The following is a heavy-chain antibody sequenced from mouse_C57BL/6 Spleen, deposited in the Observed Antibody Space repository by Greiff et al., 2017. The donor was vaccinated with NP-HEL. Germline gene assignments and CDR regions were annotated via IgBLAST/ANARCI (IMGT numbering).Heavy chain of an antibody. V-gene: IGHV1-82*01. CDR3: AYNSPFDV. CDR2: IYPGDGDT. D-gene: IGHD1-3*01. J-gene: IGHJ1*03. Sequence: QVQLKQSGPELVKPGASVKISCKASGYAFSSSWMNWVKQRPGKGLEWIGRIYPGDGDTNYNGKFKGKATLTADKSSSTAYMQRSSLTSEDSAVYVCAYNSPFDVWGTGTTVTVSS. CDR1: GYAFSSSW.